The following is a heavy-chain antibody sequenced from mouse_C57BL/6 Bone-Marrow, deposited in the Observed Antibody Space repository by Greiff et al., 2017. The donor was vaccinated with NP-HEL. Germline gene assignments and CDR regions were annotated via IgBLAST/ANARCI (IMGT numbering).Heavy chain of an antibody. V-gene: IGHV5-4*01. CDR3: AREGTGTGFAY. CDR2: ISDGGSYT. D-gene: IGHD4-1*01. CDR1: GFTFSSYA. J-gene: IGHJ3*01. Sequence: DVMLVESGGGLVKPGGSLKLSCAASGFTFSSYAMSWVRQTPEKRLEWVATISDGGSYTYYPDNVKGRFTISRDNAKNNLYLQMSHLKAEDTAMYYCAREGTGTGFAYWGQGTLVTVSA.